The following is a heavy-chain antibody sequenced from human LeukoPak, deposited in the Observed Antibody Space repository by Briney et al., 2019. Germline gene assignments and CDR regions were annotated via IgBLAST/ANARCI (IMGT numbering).Heavy chain of an antibody. CDR1: GFTFSSDE. CDR3: AKLTDY. V-gene: IGHV3-48*03. Sequence: PGGSLRLSCTSSGFTFSSDEMNWVRQAPGKGLEWLSYISSSGTTTYYADSVKGRFTISRDNSKNTLYLQMNSLRVEDTAVYYCAKLTDYWGQGTLVPVSS. J-gene: IGHJ4*02. CDR2: ISSSGTTT. D-gene: IGHD1-1*01.